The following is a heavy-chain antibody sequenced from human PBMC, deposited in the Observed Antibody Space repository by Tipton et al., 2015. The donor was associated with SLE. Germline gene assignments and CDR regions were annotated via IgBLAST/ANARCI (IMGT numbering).Heavy chain of an antibody. CDR3: ASVAAAGSSSWFDP. J-gene: IGHJ5*02. Sequence: TLSLTCTVYGGSFSGYYWSWIRQPPGKGLEWIGEINHSGSTNYNSSLKSRVTISGDTSKNQFSLRLSSVTAADTAVYYCASVAAAGSSSWFDPWGQGTLVTVSS. CDR2: INHSGST. D-gene: IGHD6-13*01. V-gene: IGHV4-34*01. CDR1: GGSFSGYY.